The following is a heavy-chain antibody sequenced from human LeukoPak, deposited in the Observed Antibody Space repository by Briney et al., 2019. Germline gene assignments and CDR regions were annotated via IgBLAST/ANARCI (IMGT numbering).Heavy chain of an antibody. CDR3: VKEQSSRSYRTADY. J-gene: IGHJ4*02. D-gene: IGHD3-10*01. V-gene: IGHV3-30*18. Sequence: PGGSLRLSCAASGFTVSSNYMSWVRQAPGKGLEWVAVISYDVKNQYYADSVKGRFTISRDNSKNTLYLQMNSLRAEDTAVYFCVKEQSSRSYRTADYWGQGTPVTVSS. CDR1: GFTVSSNY. CDR2: ISYDVKNQ.